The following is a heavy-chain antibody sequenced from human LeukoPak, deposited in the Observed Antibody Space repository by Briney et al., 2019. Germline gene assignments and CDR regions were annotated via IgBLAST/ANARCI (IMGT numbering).Heavy chain of an antibody. D-gene: IGHD2-2*01. CDR1: GGSINTYY. CDR2: IDWDDDK. CDR3: ARTRAWGAGSSGMDV. V-gene: IGHV2-70*18. Sequence: TLSLTCTVSGGSINTYYWSWIRQPPGKALEWLALIDWDDDKYYSTSLKTRLTISKDTSKNQVVLTMTNMDPVDTATYYCARTRAWGAGSSGMDVWGQGTTVTVSS. J-gene: IGHJ6*02.